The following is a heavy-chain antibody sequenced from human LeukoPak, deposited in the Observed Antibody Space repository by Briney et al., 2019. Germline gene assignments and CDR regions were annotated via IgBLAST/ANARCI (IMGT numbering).Heavy chain of an antibody. CDR1: GFTFSIYA. D-gene: IGHD2-2*02. V-gene: IGHV3-23*01. Sequence: PGGSLRLSCAASGFTFSIYAISWVRQAPGKGLEWVSTLSGTGDSTYYADSVKGRFTISRDNSKNTLYLQMNSLRAEDTAVYYCAKNGEYQLLYPYYFDYWGQGTLVTVSS. CDR2: LSGTGDST. CDR3: AKNGEYQLLYPYYFDY. J-gene: IGHJ4*02.